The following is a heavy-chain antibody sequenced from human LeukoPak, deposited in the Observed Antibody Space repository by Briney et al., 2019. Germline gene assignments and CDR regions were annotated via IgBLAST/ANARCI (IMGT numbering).Heavy chain of an antibody. CDR2: IIPILGIA. J-gene: IGHJ4*02. D-gene: IGHD2-2*01. CDR3: AQTFRICSSTSCSKPLDY. V-gene: IGHV1-69*02. CDR1: GGTFSSYT. Sequence: SVKVSCKASGGTFSSYTISWVRQAPGQGLEWMGRIIPILGIANYAQKFQGRVMITADKSTSTAYMELSSLRSEDTAVYYCAQTFRICSSTSCSKPLDYWGQGTLVTVSS.